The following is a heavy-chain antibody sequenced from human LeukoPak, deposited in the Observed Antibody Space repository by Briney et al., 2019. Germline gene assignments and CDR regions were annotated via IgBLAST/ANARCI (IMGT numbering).Heavy chain of an antibody. CDR1: GCSISSNRYY. CDR2: IYYSGST. Sequence: SETLSLTCTASGCSISSNRYYWGRIRQPPGKGLEWIGSIYYSGSTNYNPSLKSRVTMSVNTSKNKFSLKLSSGTAADTAVYYWASDGSGGRTGGSFDYWGQGTLVTVSS. D-gene: IGHD2-15*01. CDR3: ASDGSGGRTGGSFDY. V-gene: IGHV4-39*07. J-gene: IGHJ4*02.